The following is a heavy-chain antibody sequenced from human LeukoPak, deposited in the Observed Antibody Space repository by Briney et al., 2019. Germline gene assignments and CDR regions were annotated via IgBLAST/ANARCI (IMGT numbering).Heavy chain of an antibody. CDR2: IYHSGST. Sequence: PPETLSLTCTVSGYSISSGYYWGWIRQPPGKGLEWIGSIYHSGSTYYNPPLKSRVTISVDTSKNQFSLKLSSVTAADTAVYYCARDYGERYYGSGSYFGWYYYYYMDVWGKGTTVTVSS. V-gene: IGHV4-38-2*02. J-gene: IGHJ6*03. D-gene: IGHD3-10*01. CDR1: GYSISSGYY. CDR3: ARDYGERYYGSGSYFGWYYYYYMDV.